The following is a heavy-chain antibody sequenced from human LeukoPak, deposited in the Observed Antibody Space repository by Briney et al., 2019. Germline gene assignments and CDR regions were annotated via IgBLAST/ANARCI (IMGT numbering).Heavy chain of an antibody. CDR2: IYYSGST. CDR3: AGRGVVIAMFFDY. CDR1: GGSISSGGYS. V-gene: IGHV4-30-2*03. J-gene: IGHJ4*02. Sequence: SETLSLTCAVSGGSISSGGYSWSWIRQPPGKGLEWIGYIYYSGSTYYNPSLKSRVTISVDTSKNQFSLKLSSVTAADTAVYYCAGRGVVIAMFFDYWGQGTLVTVSS. D-gene: IGHD2-21*01.